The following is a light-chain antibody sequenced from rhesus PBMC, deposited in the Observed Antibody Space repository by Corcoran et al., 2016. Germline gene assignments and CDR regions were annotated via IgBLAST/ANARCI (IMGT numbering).Light chain of an antibody. CDR3: QQHDNSPYS. CDR1: QGIANW. CDR2: RAS. Sequence: DIQMTQSPSSLSASVGDRVTITCRASQGIANWLAWYQQTPGKAPKLLIYRASNLETGVPSRFSGSGSGTDFTLTIRSLQPEDVATYYCQQHDNSPYSFGPGTKLEIK. J-gene: IGKJ2*01. V-gene: IGKV1-69*01.